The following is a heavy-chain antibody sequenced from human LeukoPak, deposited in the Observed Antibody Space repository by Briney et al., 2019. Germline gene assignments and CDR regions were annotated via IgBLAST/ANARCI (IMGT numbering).Heavy chain of an antibody. CDR3: ARDHRLYLRYYFGY. CDR2: ISSSSSYI. V-gene: IGHV3-21*01. Sequence: GGSLRLSCAASGFTFSSYSMNWVRQAPGKGLEWVSSISSSSSYIYYADSVKGRFTISRGNAKNSLYLQMNSLRAEDTAVYYCARDHRLYLRYYFGYWGQGTLVTVSS. J-gene: IGHJ4*02. D-gene: IGHD3-9*01. CDR1: GFTFSSYS.